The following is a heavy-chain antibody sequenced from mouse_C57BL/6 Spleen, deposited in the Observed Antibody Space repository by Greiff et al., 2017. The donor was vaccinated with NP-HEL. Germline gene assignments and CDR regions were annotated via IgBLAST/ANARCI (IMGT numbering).Heavy chain of an antibody. CDR2: ISDGGSYT. J-gene: IGHJ2*01. CDR3: ARAIYYDPEGFDY. CDR1: GFTFSSYA. V-gene: IGHV5-4*03. Sequence: EVKVVESGGGLVKPGGSLKLSCAASGFTFSSYAMSWVRQTPEKRLEWVATISDGGSYTYYPDNVKGRFTISRDNAKNNLYLQMSHLKSEDTAMYYCARAIYYDPEGFDYWGQGTTLTVSS. D-gene: IGHD2-4*01.